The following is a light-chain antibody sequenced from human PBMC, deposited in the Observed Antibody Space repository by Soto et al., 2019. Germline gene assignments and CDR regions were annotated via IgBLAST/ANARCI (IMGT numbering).Light chain of an antibody. CDR2: AAS. CDR3: LQDYNYPWT. V-gene: IGKV1-27*01. CDR1: QGISTL. J-gene: IGKJ1*01. Sequence: DIQMTQSPSSLSASVGDRVTITCRASQGISTLLAWYQQKPGKVPKLLIYAASTLQSGVPSRFSGSGYGTDFTLTISSLQPEDFATYYCLQDYNYPWTFGQGTKVDIK.